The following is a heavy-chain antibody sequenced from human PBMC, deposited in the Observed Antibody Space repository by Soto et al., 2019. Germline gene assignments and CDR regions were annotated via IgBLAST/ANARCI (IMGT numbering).Heavy chain of an antibody. J-gene: IGHJ4*02. CDR3: ARGAPGNYGGYTDY. CDR1: GGSFSGYY. CDR2: VNHIEST. Sequence: QVQLQQWGAGLLKPSETLSLTCAVYGGSFSGYYWCWIRQPPGKGLEWIGEVNHIESTNYNPSLTSRDDISVDTSRHQFSLELSAVTAADTGVYCCARGAPGNYGGYTDYWGQGTLVTGSS. V-gene: IGHV4-34*01. D-gene: IGHD4-17*01.